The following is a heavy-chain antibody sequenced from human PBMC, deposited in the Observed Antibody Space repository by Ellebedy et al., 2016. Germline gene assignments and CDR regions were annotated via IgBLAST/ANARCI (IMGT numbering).Heavy chain of an antibody. CDR2: INPNSGGT. CDR1: GYTFTGYY. V-gene: IGHV1-2*04. CDR3: AAPIVGATGDAFDI. D-gene: IGHD1-26*01. J-gene: IGHJ3*02. Sequence: ASVKVSCKASGYTFTGYYMHWVRQAPGQGLEWMGWINPNSGGTNYAQKFQGWVTMTRDTSISTAYMELSRLRSDDTAVYYCAAPIVGATGDAFDIWGQGTMVTVSS.